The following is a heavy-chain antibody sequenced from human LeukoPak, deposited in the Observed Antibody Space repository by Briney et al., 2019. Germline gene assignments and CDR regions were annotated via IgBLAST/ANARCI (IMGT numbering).Heavy chain of an antibody. D-gene: IGHD2-15*01. V-gene: IGHV3-23*01. Sequence: QSGGSLRLSCAASGFTFSSYAMSWVRQAPGKGLEWVSAISGSGGSTYYADSVKGRFTISRDNSKNTLYLQMNSLRAEDTAVYYCAKDGGDIVVVVAADGINWFDPWGQGTLVTVSS. CDR2: ISGSGGST. CDR1: GFTFSSYA. J-gene: IGHJ5*02. CDR3: AKDGGDIVVVVAADGINWFDP.